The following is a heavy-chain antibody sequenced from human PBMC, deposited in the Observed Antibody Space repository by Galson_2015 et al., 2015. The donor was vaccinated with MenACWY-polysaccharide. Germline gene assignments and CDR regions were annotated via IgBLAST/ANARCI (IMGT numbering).Heavy chain of an antibody. V-gene: IGHV4-38-2*01. D-gene: IGHD1-26*01. J-gene: IGHJ4*02. Sequence: ATLSRACAVSGYSISSGYYWGWLRQPPGQGLEWIGSIYHSGSTYYNPSLKSRVTISVDTSKNQFSLNLSSVTAADTAVYYCARVEKYSGSYYILHWGQGTLVTVSS. CDR3: ARVEKYSGSYYILH. CDR2: IYHSGST. CDR1: GYSISSGYY.